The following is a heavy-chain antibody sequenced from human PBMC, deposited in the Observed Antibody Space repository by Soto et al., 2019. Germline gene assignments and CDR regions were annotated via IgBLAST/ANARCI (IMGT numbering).Heavy chain of an antibody. CDR2: IYYSGST. D-gene: IGHD6-6*01. Sequence: ETLSLTCTVSGGSISSNNYYWGWIRQRPGKGLEWIGSIYYSGSTYYNPSLKSRVTVSVDTSKNQFSLKLSSVTATDTAVYYCASRRPSASMDVWGQGTTVTVSS. CDR3: ASRRPSASMDV. J-gene: IGHJ6*02. V-gene: IGHV4-39*01. CDR1: GGSISSNNYY.